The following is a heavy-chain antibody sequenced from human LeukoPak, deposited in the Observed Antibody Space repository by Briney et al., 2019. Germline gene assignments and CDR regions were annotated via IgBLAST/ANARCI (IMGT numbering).Heavy chain of an antibody. J-gene: IGHJ4*02. CDR1: GFTFRNHG. D-gene: IGHD3-10*01. V-gene: IGHV3-30*02. CDR2: IWYDGSNK. CDR3: AKDRYYGSGSPDIDY. Sequence: KPGGSLRLSCEASGFTFRNHGMYWVRQAPGKGLEWVAVIWYDGSNKYYGDSVRGRFTISRDNSKNTLYLQMNSLRAEDTAVYYCAKDRYYGSGSPDIDYWGQGTLVTVSS.